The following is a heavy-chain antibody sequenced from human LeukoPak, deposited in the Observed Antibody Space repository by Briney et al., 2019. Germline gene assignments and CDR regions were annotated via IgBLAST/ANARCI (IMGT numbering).Heavy chain of an antibody. CDR3: ATSRKLRRRWLQLQGGYFDY. J-gene: IGHJ4*02. CDR1: GGSISSSSYY. Sequence: PSETLSLTCSLSGGSISSSSYYWAWIRQPPGKGLEWIGSIYYSGSTYYNPSLKSRVTISVDTSKNQFSLKLSSVTAADTAVYYCATSRKLRRRWLQLQGGYFDYWGQGTLVTVSS. D-gene: IGHD5-24*01. CDR2: IYYSGST. V-gene: IGHV4-39*01.